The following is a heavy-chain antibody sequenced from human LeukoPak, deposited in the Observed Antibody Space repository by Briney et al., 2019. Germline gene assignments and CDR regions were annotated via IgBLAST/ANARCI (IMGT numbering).Heavy chain of an antibody. CDR2: IYYSGST. CDR1: GGSLSNYY. CDR3: ARVDCSSTSCNTGAFDI. D-gene: IGHD2-2*02. J-gene: IGHJ3*02. V-gene: IGHV4-59*01. Sequence: SETLSLTCTVPGGSLSNYYWSWIRQPPGKGLEWIGYIYYSGSTNYNPSLRSRVTISVDTSKNQFSLKVSSVTAADTAVFYCARVDCSSTSCNTGAFDIWGQGTMVTVSS.